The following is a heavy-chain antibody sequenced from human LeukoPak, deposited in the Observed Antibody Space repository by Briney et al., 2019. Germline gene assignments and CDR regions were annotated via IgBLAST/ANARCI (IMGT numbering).Heavy chain of an antibody. Sequence: GGSLRLSCAASGFTFSSYAMNWVRQAPGKGLEWVSAISGSGGRAYYADSVKGRFTISRDNSKNTLSLQMNSLRAEDTAVYYCAKDRGSIFGVVIRHSYYMDVWGKGTTVTVSS. J-gene: IGHJ6*03. CDR1: GFTFSSYA. CDR3: AKDRGSIFGVVIRHSYYMDV. V-gene: IGHV3-23*01. D-gene: IGHD3-3*01. CDR2: ISGSGGRA.